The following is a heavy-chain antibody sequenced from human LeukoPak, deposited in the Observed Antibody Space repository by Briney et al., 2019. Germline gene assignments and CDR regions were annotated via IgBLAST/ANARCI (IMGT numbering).Heavy chain of an antibody. J-gene: IGHJ4*02. CDR3: ARRSGYSDY. CDR2: IYPGDSDT. V-gene: IGHV5-51*01. CDR1: GYVFTRYW. D-gene: IGHD5-18*01. Sequence: GESLKISCKGSGYVFTRYWIGWVRQKPGKGLEYMGIIYPGDSDTRNSPSFQGQVTISADKSISTAYLQWSSLQASDTAMYYCARRSGYSDYWGQGTLVTVSS.